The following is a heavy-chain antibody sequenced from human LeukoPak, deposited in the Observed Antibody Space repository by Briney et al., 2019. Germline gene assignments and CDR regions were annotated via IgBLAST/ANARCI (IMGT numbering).Heavy chain of an antibody. CDR1: GFTFSSYA. CDR3: AKDQRLYYDFWSGYNWFDP. J-gene: IGHJ5*02. CDR2: ISGSGGST. Sequence: PGGSLRLSCAASGFTFSSYAMSWVRQAPGKGLEWVSAISGSGGSTYYADSVKGRFTISRDNSKNTLYLQMNSLRAEDTAVYYCAKDQRLYYDFWSGYNWFDPWGQGTLVTVSS. V-gene: IGHV3-23*01. D-gene: IGHD3-3*01.